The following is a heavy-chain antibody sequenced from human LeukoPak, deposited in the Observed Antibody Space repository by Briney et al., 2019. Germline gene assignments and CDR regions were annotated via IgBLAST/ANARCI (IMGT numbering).Heavy chain of an antibody. D-gene: IGHD3-22*01. V-gene: IGHV3-74*01. CDR2: IKSDGST. Sequence: GGSLRLSCAASGFTFSSYWMHWVRQAPGKELVWVSRIKSDGSTRYADSVKGRFTISRDNAKNTVSLQMNSLRAEDTGVYYCARAPSEIGGYYPEYFRHWGQGTLVTVS. J-gene: IGHJ1*01. CDR1: GFTFSSYW. CDR3: ARAPSEIGGYYPEYFRH.